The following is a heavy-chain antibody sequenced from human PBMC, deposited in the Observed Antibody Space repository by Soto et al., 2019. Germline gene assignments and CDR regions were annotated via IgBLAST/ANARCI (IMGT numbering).Heavy chain of an antibody. CDR3: ARSAQDIILVPTAIGSLDY. CDR1: GDTFNNYA. CDR2: IIPIFGTA. V-gene: IGHV1-69*12. D-gene: IGHD2-2*01. J-gene: IGHJ4*02. Sequence: QVQLVQSGAEVKKPGSSVKVSCKDSGDTFNNYAISWVRQAPGQGLGWMGGIIPIFGTANYAQKFQGRVTITADESTSTAYMEMSSLRSDDTAVDYCARSAQDIILVPTAIGSLDYWGQGTLVTVSS.